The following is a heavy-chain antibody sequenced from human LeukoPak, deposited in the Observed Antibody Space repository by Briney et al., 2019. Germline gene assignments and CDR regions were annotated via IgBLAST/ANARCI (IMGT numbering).Heavy chain of an antibody. Sequence: ASVKVSCKASGYTFTSYGISWVRQAPGQGLEWMGWISAYNGNTNYAQKLQGRVTMTTDTSTSTAYMELRSLRPDDTAVYYCARDRDPSISHYYDSSGPYLDGAQHWGQGTLVTVSS. CDR3: ARDRDPSISHYYDSSGPYLDGAQH. D-gene: IGHD3-22*01. V-gene: IGHV1-18*01. J-gene: IGHJ1*01. CDR1: GYTFTSYG. CDR2: ISAYNGNT.